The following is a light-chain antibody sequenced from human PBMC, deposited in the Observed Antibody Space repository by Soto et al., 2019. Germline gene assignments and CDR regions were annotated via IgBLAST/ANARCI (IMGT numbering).Light chain of an antibody. Sequence: AIRMTQSPSSFSASTGDRGTITCRASQGISSYLAWYQQKPGKAPKLLIYAASTLQSGVPSRFSGSGSGTDLTLTISCLQSEDFATYYCQQYYSYPWTFGQGTKVEIK. CDR2: AAS. J-gene: IGKJ1*01. V-gene: IGKV1-8*01. CDR1: QGISSY. CDR3: QQYYSYPWT.